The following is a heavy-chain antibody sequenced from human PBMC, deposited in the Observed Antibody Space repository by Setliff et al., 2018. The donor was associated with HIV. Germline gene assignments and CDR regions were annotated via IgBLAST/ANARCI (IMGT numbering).Heavy chain of an antibody. J-gene: IGHJ6*02. CDR2: INANDGTT. CDR1: HYTFTNYG. V-gene: IGHV1-18*01. CDR3: ARDVEHMMDV. Sequence: ASVKVSCKAFHYTFTNYGVTWVRQAPGQGLEWMGWINANDGTTSYAQKFQGRVTMTRDTSTSTAYMELRSLTSDDTAVYYCARDVEHMMDVWGQGATVTVSS.